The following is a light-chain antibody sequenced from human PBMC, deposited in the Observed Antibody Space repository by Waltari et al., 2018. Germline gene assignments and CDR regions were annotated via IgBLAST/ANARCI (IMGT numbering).Light chain of an antibody. CDR3: QSYDNNIWL. CDR2: ENN. V-gene: IGLV6-57*03. CDR1: SGRVAGNS. Sequence: NFMLTQSPSVSESPGKTITIPCTRTSGRVAGNSMQRHPPRPGRAPTPLIYENNQRPPGVPDRFSGSIDRSSNSASLTISGLKTEDEADYYCQSYDNNIWLFGGGTKLTVL. J-gene: IGLJ3*02.